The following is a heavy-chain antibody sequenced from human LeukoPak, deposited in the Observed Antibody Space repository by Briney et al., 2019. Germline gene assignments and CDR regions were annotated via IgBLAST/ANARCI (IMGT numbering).Heavy chain of an antibody. D-gene: IGHD5-18*01. V-gene: IGHV1-24*01. Sequence: GASVKVSCQVSGYGLTELSIHWVRQAPGKGLEWMGGFDPEDGKTIYAQKIQGRVTMTEDTSTDTAYMELSSLRSEDTAIYYCATDLLRYSYGPYFDYWGQGSLVTVSS. CDR1: GYGLTELS. J-gene: IGHJ4*02. CDR2: FDPEDGKT. CDR3: ATDLLRYSYGPYFDY.